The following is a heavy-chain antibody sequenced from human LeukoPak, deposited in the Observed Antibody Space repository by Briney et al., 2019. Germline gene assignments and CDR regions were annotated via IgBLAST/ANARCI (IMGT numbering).Heavy chain of an antibody. Sequence: PSETLSLTCTVSGGSISSGSYYWSWIRQPAGKGLEWIGRIYTSGSTNYNPSLKSRVTISVDTSKNQFSLKLSSVTAADTAVYCCARVRGDGYKAYYYYYMDVWGKGTTVTVSS. D-gene: IGHD5-24*01. V-gene: IGHV4-61*02. CDR2: IYTSGST. CDR1: GGSISSGSYY. J-gene: IGHJ6*03. CDR3: ARVRGDGYKAYYYYYMDV.